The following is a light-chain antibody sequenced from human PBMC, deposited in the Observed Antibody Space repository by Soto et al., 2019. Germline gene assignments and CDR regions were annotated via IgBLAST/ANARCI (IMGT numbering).Light chain of an antibody. V-gene: IGKV1-5*01. CDR2: DAS. Sequence: IQMSQSLSTLSSSAHDGGTSTCRASQSISKLLAWYQQKPVTARKLLIYDASNLESGVPSRFSGSGSGTEFTLTIRRLQPDDFASCYFQHYNSYSLLTFGRGTKVDIK. CDR1: QSISKL. CDR3: QHYNSYSLLT. J-gene: IGKJ4*01.